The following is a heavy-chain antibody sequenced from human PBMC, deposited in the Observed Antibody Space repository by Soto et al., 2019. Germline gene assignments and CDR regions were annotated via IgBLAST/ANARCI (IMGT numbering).Heavy chain of an antibody. V-gene: IGHV6-1*01. CDR3: ARDWGIWSGYYGYYYYGMDV. J-gene: IGHJ6*02. CDR2: TYYRSKWYN. Sequence: SQTLSLTCAISGDSVSSNSAAWNWIRQSPSRGLEWLGRTYYRSKWYNDYAVSVKSRITINPDTSKNQFSLQLNSVTPEDTAVYYCARDWGIWSGYYGYYYYGMDVWGQGTTVTVSS. D-gene: IGHD3-3*01. CDR1: GDSVSSNSAA.